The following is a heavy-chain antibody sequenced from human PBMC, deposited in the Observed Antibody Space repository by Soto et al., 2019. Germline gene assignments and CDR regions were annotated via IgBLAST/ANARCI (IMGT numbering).Heavy chain of an antibody. V-gene: IGHV1-8*01. CDR2: MNPNSGNT. CDR3: ARWDYGVYARFDF. J-gene: IGHJ4*02. CDR1: GYTFTSHD. Sequence: QVQLVQSGAEVKKPGASVKVSCKASGYTFTSHDINWVRQAPGQGLEWMGWMNPNSGNTGYAQKFQGRVTMTRNTSISTAYMELSSLRSEDAALYYCARWDYGVYARFDFWGQGTLVTVSS. D-gene: IGHD4-17*01.